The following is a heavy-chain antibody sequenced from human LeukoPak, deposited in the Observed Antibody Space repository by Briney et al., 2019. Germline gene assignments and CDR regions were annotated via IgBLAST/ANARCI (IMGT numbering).Heavy chain of an antibody. CDR1: GGTFSSYA. J-gene: IGHJ4*02. CDR2: IIPIFGIA. V-gene: IGHV1-69*04. Sequence: SVKVSCKASGGTFSSYAISWVRQAPGQGLEWMGRIIPIFGIANYAQKFQGRVTITADKSTSTAYMELSSLRSEDTAVYYCAADGLEPGFVSVSGSFDYWGQGTLVTVSS. CDR3: AADGLEPGFVSVSGSFDY. D-gene: IGHD1-1*01.